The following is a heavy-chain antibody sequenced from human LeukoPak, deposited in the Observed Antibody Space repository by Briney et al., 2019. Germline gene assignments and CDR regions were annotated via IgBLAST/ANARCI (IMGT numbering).Heavy chain of an antibody. J-gene: IGHJ5*02. CDR2: IYYSGSA. D-gene: IGHD5-24*01. CDR3: ARDRLQLQS. CDR1: GGSISSYY. V-gene: IGHV4-59*01. Sequence: SETLSLTCTVSGGSISSYYWSWIRQPPGKGLEWIGYIYYSGSANYHPSLKSRVTISVNTSKNQFSLKLSSVTAADTAVYYCARDRLQLQSWGQGTLVTVSS.